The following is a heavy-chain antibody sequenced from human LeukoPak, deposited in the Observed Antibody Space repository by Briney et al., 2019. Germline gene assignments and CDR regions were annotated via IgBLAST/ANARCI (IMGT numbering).Heavy chain of an antibody. D-gene: IGHD3-10*01. V-gene: IGHV4-59*01. CDR2: IYYSGST. CDR3: ARDRTFGWFDP. J-gene: IGHJ5*02. CDR1: GGSISSYY. Sequence: SETLSLTCTVSGGSISSYYWSWIRQPPGKGLERIGYIYYSGSTNYNPSLKSRVTISVDTSKNQFSLKLSSVTAADTAVYYCARDRTFGWFDPWGQGTLVTVSS.